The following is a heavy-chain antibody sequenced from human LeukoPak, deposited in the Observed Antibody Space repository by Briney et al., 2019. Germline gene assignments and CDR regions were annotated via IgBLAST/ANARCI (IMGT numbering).Heavy chain of an antibody. CDR2: INHSGST. D-gene: IGHD3-10*01. CDR3: ARPRYGSGSLDS. J-gene: IGHJ4*02. CDR1: GESFSGHY. Sequence: PSETLSLTCAVYGESFSGHYWTWIRQPPGRGLEWIGEINHSGSTTSNPSLNNRVTISVDTSKNQFSLKLTSVTAADTAVHYCARPRYGSGSLDSWGQGTLVTVSS. V-gene: IGHV4-34*01.